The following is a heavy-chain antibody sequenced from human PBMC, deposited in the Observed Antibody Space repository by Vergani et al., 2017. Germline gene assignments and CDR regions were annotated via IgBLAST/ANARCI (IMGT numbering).Heavy chain of an antibody. CDR1: GGSISSGGYY. CDR3: ARNYDFWSGYHHDAFDI. CDR2: IYYSGST. V-gene: IGHV4-31*03. Sequence: QVQLQESGPGLVKPSETLSLTCTVSGGSISSGGYYWSWIRQHPGKGLECIGYIYYSGSTYYNPSLKSRVTISVDTSKNQFSLKLSSVTAADTAVYYCARNYDFWSGYHHDAFDIWGQGTMVTVSS. J-gene: IGHJ3*02. D-gene: IGHD3-3*01.